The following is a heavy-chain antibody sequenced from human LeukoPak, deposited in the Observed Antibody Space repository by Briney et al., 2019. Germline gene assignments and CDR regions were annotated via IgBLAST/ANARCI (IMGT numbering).Heavy chain of an antibody. CDR1: GFTFSSYA. CDR2: ISGSGGST. J-gene: IGHJ4*02. CDR3: ARDRSLNFWSGYSYFDY. Sequence: PGGSLRLSCAASGFTFSSYAMSWVRQAPGKGLEWVSAISGSGGSTYYADSVKGRFTISRDNSKNTLYLQMNSLRAEDTAVYYCARDRSLNFWSGYSYFDYWGQGTLVTVSS. V-gene: IGHV3-23*01. D-gene: IGHD3-3*01.